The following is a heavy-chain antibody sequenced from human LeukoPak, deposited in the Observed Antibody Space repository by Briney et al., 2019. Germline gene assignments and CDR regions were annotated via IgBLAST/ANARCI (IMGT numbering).Heavy chain of an antibody. J-gene: IGHJ4*02. Sequence: GGSLRLSCAASGFTFSSYAMHWVRQAPGKGLEYVSAISSNGGSTYYANSVKGRFTISRDNSKNTLYLQMGSLRAEDMAVYYCAGGSSSWYRTTVTPSDYWGQGTLVTVSS. CDR1: GFTFSSYA. V-gene: IGHV3-64*01. CDR2: ISSNGGST. CDR3: AGGSSSWYRTTVTPSDY. D-gene: IGHD6-13*01.